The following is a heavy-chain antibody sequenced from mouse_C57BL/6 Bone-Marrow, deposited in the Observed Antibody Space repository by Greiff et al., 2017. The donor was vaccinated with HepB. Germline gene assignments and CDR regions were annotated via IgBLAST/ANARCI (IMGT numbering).Heavy chain of an antibody. J-gene: IGHJ4*01. Sequence: VQLQQSGAELMKPGASVKLSCKATGYTFPGYWIEWVKQRPGHGLEWIGEILPGSGSTNYNTKFKGKATFTADTYSNTAYMQLSSLTTEDSAIYYCASPSRDYGTHYAMDYWGQGTSVTVSS. CDR3: ASPSRDYGTHYAMDY. CDR2: ILPGSGST. D-gene: IGHD2-1*01. V-gene: IGHV1-9*01. CDR1: GYTFPGYW.